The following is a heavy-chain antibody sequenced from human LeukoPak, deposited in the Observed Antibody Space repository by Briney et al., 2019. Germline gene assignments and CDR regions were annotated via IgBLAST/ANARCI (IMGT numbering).Heavy chain of an antibody. CDR3: ARGSKYYDILG. D-gene: IGHD3-9*01. CDR2: INHSGST. J-gene: IGHJ4*02. CDR1: GGSFSGYY. Sequence: KTSETLSLTCAVYGGSFSGYYWSWIRQPPGKGLEWIGEINHSGSTNYNPSLKSRVTISVDTSKNQFSLKLSSVTAADTAVNYCARGSKYYDILGWGQGTLVTVSS. V-gene: IGHV4-34*01.